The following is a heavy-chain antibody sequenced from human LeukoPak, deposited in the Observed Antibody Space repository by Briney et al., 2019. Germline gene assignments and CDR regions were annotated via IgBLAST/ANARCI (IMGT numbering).Heavy chain of an antibody. CDR1: GGSISSGGYY. CDR2: IYYSGST. J-gene: IGHJ6*02. V-gene: IGHV4-31*03. D-gene: IGHD2-15*01. CDR3: ARETVAAVYGMDV. Sequence: TSETLSLTCTVSGGSISSGGYYWSWLRQHPGKGLEWIGYIYYSGSTYYNPSLKSRVTISVDTSKNQFSLKLSSVTAADTAVYYCARETVAAVYGMDVWGQGTTVTVSS.